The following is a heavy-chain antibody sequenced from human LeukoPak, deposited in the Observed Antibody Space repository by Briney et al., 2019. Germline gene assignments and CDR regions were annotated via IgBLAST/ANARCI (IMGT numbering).Heavy chain of an antibody. D-gene: IGHD2-15*01. CDR1: SDSTSGYY. CDR2: NNHNGST. Sequence: AATLSLTCTVSSDSTSGYYWSWIRQPPGKGLEWIGENNHNGSTNYNPSLKSRVTISVDTSKNQFSLKLSSVTAADTAVYYCARSVNIVVECYFDYWGQGTLVTVSS. J-gene: IGHJ4*02. CDR3: ARSVNIVVECYFDY. V-gene: IGHV4-34*01.